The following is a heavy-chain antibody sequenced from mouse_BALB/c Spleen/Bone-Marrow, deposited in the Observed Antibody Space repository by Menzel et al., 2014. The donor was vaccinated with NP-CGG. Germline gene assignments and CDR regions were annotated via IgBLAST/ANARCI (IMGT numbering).Heavy chain of an antibody. D-gene: IGHD1-1*01. CDR1: GFDFGRYY. Sequence: EVQLVESGGGLVQPGGSLKLSCAASGFDFGRYYMSWVRQAPGKGLEWIGEINPDSSPINYTPSLKDKFIISRDNAKNTLYLQMSKVRSEDTALYYCARPRYYGSIFAYWGQGTLVTVSA. CDR2: INPDSSPI. CDR3: ARPRYYGSIFAY. V-gene: IGHV4-1*02. J-gene: IGHJ3*01.